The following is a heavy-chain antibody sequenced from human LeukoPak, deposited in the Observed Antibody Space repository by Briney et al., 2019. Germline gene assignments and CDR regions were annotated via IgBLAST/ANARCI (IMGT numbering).Heavy chain of an antibody. CDR1: GGSISSYY. CDR2: IYYSGST. J-gene: IGHJ3*02. CDR3: ARHRSSGYYDAFDI. Sequence: NPSETLSLTCTVSGGSISSYYWSWIRQPPGKGLEWIGYIYYSGSTNYNPSLKSRVTISVDTSKNQFSLKLSSVTAADTAVYYCARHRSSGYYDAFDIWGRGTMVTVSS. V-gene: IGHV4-59*08. D-gene: IGHD3-22*01.